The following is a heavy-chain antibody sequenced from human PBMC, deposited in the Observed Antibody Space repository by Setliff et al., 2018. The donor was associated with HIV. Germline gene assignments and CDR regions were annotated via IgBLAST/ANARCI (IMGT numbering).Heavy chain of an antibody. CDR2: IKQDGSEK. V-gene: IGHV3-7*03. D-gene: IGHD6-13*01. CDR3: AKDTLGIAAAGTSWYWYFDL. CDR1: GFTFSSYW. Sequence: PGGSLRLSCAASGFTFSSYWMSWVRQAPGKGLEWVSNIKQDGSEKSYVGSVKGRFTISRDNAKNSLYLQMNSLRAEDTALYYCAKDTLGIAAAGTSWYWYFDLWGRGTLVTVSS. J-gene: IGHJ2*01.